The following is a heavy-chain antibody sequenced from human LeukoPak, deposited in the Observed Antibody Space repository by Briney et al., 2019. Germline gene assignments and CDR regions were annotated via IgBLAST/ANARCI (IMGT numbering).Heavy chain of an antibody. CDR2: ITGSGDSA. D-gene: IGHD3-16*01. J-gene: IGHJ4*02. CDR3: AKGTIDYDASDPLDF. CDR1: GFTFSSYA. V-gene: IGHV3-23*01. Sequence: GGSLRLSCAASGFTFSSYAMTWVRQAPGKGLEWVSAITGSGDSAYYSDSVKGRFTISRDQSKSTVYLQMTSLRAEDTAVFYCAKGTIDYDASDPLDFWGQGTLVTVSS.